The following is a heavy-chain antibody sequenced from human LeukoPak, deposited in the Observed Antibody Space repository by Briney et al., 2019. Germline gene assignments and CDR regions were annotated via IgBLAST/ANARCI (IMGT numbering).Heavy chain of an antibody. Sequence: GGSLRLSCAASGFTLSSYAMSWVRQAPGKGLEWVSAISDTGNTYHADSVKGRFTISRQNAKNSLFLQMNSLRAEDTAVYYCARHRSGGSQDDAFDIWGQGTMVTVSS. J-gene: IGHJ3*02. D-gene: IGHD2-15*01. CDR2: ISDTGNT. CDR1: GFTLSSYA. CDR3: ARHRSGGSQDDAFDI. V-gene: IGHV3-23*01.